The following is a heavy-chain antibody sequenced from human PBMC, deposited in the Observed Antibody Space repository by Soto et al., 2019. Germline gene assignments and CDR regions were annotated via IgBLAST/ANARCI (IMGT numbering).Heavy chain of an antibody. CDR1: GFIFSSSG. J-gene: IGHJ6*03. CDR3: ARGISLSYGSIDV. V-gene: IGHV3-33*01. D-gene: IGHD5-18*01. CDR2: IWYDGSNK. Sequence: QVQLVESGGGVVQPGRSLRLSCAASGFIFSSSGMHWVRQAPGKGREWVAVIWYDGSNKNYADSVKGRFTNSRNNSKITVDLQMTSLRAEDTAVYYCARGISLSYGSIDVWGKGTTVTVSS.